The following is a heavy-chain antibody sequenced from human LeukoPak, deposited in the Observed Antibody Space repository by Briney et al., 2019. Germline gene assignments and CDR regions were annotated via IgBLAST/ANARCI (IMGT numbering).Heavy chain of an antibody. CDR1: GFTFSSYA. CDR3: AKGAYYDSRGAPFDY. V-gene: IGHV3-23*03. CDR2: IYSGGST. D-gene: IGHD3-22*01. J-gene: IGHJ4*02. Sequence: PGGSLRLSCAASGFTFSSYAMSWVRQAPGKGLEWVSVIYSGGSTYYADSVKGRFTISRDNSKNTLYLQMNSLRAEDTAVYYCAKGAYYDSRGAPFDYWGQGTLVTVSS.